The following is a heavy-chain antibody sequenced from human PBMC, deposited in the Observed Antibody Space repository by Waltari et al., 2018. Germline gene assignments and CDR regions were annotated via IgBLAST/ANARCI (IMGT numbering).Heavy chain of an antibody. J-gene: IGHJ4*02. V-gene: IGHV4-59*01. CDR3: ARGGGYFDY. CDR2: IYYSGGT. Sequence: QVQLQESGPGLVKPSETLSLTCTVSGGSISSYYWSWIRQPPGKGLEWIGYIYYSGGTNYNPSLKSRVTISVDTSKNQFSLKLSSVTAADTAVYYCARGGGYFDYWGQGTLVTVSS. CDR1: GGSISSYY. D-gene: IGHD2-15*01.